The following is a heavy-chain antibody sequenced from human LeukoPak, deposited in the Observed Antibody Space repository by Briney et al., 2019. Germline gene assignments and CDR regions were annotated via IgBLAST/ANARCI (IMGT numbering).Heavy chain of an antibody. D-gene: IGHD3-16*02. CDR2: ISYDGSNK. Sequence: GGSLSLSCAPCTFTFRTYAMHWVRHAPGKGREWVRLISYDGSNKYYIDSEKARFTISRDNPKNPLYLQMNSLRAEDTAVYYCAREYRPVRDYYGMDVWGQGTTVTVSS. J-gene: IGHJ6*02. CDR1: TFTFRTYA. CDR3: AREYRPVRDYYGMDV. V-gene: IGHV3-30-3*01.